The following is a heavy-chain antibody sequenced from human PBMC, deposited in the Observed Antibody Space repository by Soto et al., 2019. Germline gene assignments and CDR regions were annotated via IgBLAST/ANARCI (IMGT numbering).Heavy chain of an antibody. D-gene: IGHD2-15*01. CDR3: ARVPTSMAGGTYYYYRMAV. V-gene: IGHV5-51*01. CDR2: IYPGDSDT. J-gene: IGHJ6*02. CDR1: GYSFTTFW. Sequence: GESLKISCKGSGYSFTTFWIGWVRQMSGKGLEWIGIIYPGDSDTKYSPSFQGQVTMSVDKSISTAYLQWSSLKASDTAMYYWARVPTSMAGGTYYYYRMAVWCQGTTVTVSS.